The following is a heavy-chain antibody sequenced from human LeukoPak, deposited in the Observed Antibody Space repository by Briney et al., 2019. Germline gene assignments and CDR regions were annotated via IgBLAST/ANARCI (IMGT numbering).Heavy chain of an antibody. CDR3: ARVGGTALDY. Sequence: GGSLRLSCAASGFTFSSYAMHWVRQAAGKGLEWVAVISYDGSNKYYADSVKGRFTISRDNSKNTLYLQMNSLRAEDTAVYYCARVGGTALDYWGQGTLVTVSS. V-gene: IGHV3-30*04. D-gene: IGHD5-18*01. CDR2: ISYDGSNK. CDR1: GFTFSSYA. J-gene: IGHJ4*02.